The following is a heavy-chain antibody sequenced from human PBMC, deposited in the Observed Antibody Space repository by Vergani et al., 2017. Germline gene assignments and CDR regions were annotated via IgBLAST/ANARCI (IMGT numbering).Heavy chain of an antibody. CDR3: ARDRCSSTSCYSYFDY. CDR2: INWNSDSI. CDR1: GFTFDDYA. J-gene: IGHJ4*02. D-gene: IGHD2-2*02. V-gene: IGHV3-9*01. Sequence: EVQLVESGGGLVQPGRSLRLSCAASGFTFDDYAMHWVRQAPGKGLEWVSGINWNSDSIAYADSVKGRFTISRDNSKNTLYLQMNSLRAEDTAVYYCARDRCSSTSCYSYFDYWGQGTLVTVSS.